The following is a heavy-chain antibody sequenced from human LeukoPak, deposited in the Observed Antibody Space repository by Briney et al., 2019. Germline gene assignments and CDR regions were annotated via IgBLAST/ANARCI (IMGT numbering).Heavy chain of an antibody. CDR3: ASKDY. CDR1: GFTVSSNY. V-gene: IGHV3-33*08. J-gene: IGHJ4*02. CDR2: IWYDGSNK. Sequence: GGSLRLSCAASGFTVSSNYMSWVRQAPGKGLEWVAVIWYDGSNKYYADSVKGRFTISRDNSKNTLYLQMNSLRAEDTAVYYCASKDYWGQGTLVTVSS.